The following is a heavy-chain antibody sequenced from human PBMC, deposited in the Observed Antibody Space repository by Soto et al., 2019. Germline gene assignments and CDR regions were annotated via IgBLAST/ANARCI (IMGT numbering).Heavy chain of an antibody. V-gene: IGHV4-31*03. J-gene: IGHJ4*02. D-gene: IGHD2-15*01. Sequence: SETLSLTCTVYGGSISSGGYYWSWIRQHPGKGLEWIGFIYYSGYTYYNPSLKSRVSISVDTSKNQFSLKLSSVTAADTAVYYCARVLGYCTGGNCYPDYWGQGTLVTVS. CDR1: GGSISSGGYY. CDR2: IYYSGYT. CDR3: ARVLGYCTGGNCYPDY.